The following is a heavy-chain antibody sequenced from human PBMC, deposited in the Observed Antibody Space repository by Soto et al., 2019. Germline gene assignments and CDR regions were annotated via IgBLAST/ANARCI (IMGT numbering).Heavy chain of an antibody. V-gene: IGHV3-30*03. CDR3: ARDLSVSRDY. CDR2: ISYNGIDK. CDR1: GFTFTNHG. D-gene: IGHD6-19*01. Sequence: GGSLRLSCAVSGFTFTNHGIHWVRQAPGKGLEWVADISYNGIDKWYADSVKGRFTISRDNFGDTAYLQMNGLRPEDTAVYYCARDLSVSRDYWGQGTLVTIS. J-gene: IGHJ4*02.